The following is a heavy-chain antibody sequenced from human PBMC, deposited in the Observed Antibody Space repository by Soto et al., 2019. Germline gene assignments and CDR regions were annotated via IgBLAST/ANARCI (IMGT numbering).Heavy chain of an antibody. CDR2: IKSKTDGGTT. CDR3: TTDHHSNYPYDY. Sequence: VGSLRLSCAASGFTFSNAWMSWVRQAPGKGLEWVGRIKSKTDGGTTDYAAPVKGRFTISRDDSKNTLYLQMNSLKTEDTAVYYCTTDHHSNYPYDYWGQGTLVTVSS. CDR1: GFTFSNAW. J-gene: IGHJ4*02. D-gene: IGHD4-4*01. V-gene: IGHV3-15*01.